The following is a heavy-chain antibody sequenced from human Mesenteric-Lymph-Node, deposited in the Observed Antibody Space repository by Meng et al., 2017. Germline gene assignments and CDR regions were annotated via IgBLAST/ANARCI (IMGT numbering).Heavy chain of an antibody. CDR2: IYYGGST. CDR3: AGGTNVWDYYGMDV. CDR1: VGSITSTSSY. J-gene: IGHJ6*02. Sequence: SETLSLTCIVSVGSITSTSSYWGWVRQPPGQGLEWIGSIYYGGSTYYNPSLQSRVTISVDTSNNQFSLKLSSVTAADTAVYYCAGGTNVWDYYGMDVWGQGTTVTVSS. V-gene: IGHV4-39*07. D-gene: IGHD1-1*01.